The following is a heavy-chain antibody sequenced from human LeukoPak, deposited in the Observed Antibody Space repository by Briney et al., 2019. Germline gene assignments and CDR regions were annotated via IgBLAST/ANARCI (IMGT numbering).Heavy chain of an antibody. CDR1: GGSISSYY. CDR3: ARHVSPSLRDRNYDILTGPKPLYYFDY. V-gene: IGHV4-59*08. CDR2: IYYSGST. J-gene: IGHJ4*02. Sequence: PSETLSLTCTVSGGSISSYYWSWIRQPPGKGLEWIGYIYYSGSTNYNPSLKSRVTISVDTSKNQFSLELSSVTAADTAVYYCARHVSPSLRDRNYDILTGPKPLYYFDYWGQGTLVTVSS. D-gene: IGHD3-9*01.